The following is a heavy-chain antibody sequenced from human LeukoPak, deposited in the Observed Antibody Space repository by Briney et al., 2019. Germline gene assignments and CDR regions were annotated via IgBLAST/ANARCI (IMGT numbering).Heavy chain of an antibody. D-gene: IGHD3-22*01. CDR1: GFTFSNYV. V-gene: IGHV3-11*06. J-gene: IGHJ3*02. CDR2: ISSSSSYT. CDR3: ARYPYDSSGYYLDAFDI. Sequence: GGSLRLSCAASGFTFSNYVMTWVRQAPGKGLEWVSYISSSSSYTNYADSVKGRFTISRDNAKNSLYLQMNSLRAEDTAVYYCARYPYDSSGYYLDAFDIWGQGTMVTVSS.